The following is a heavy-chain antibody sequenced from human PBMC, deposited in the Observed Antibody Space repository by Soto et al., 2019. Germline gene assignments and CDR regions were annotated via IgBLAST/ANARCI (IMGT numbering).Heavy chain of an antibody. CDR3: AKAGIYCSSTSCYTFDC. Sequence: GGSLRLSCAASGFTFSSYAMSWVRQAPGKGLEWVSTVSGSGGSTYYADSVKGRFTISRDNFKNTLYLQMNSLRAEDTALYYCAKAGIYCSSTSCYTFDCWGQGTLVTVSS. J-gene: IGHJ4*02. CDR2: VSGSGGST. V-gene: IGHV3-23*01. CDR1: GFTFSSYA. D-gene: IGHD2-2*02.